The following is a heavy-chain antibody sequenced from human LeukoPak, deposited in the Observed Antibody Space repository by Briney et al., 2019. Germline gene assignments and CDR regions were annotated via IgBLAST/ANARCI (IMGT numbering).Heavy chain of an antibody. Sequence: GGFLRLSCAASGFNLRDYWMHWVRQAPGKGLVWVSRLGTDGTYTNYADSVTGRFTISRDNAKNTLYLQMGSLRAEDTSFYYCVRDPSNSGNWFDLWGQGTLVTVSS. V-gene: IGHV3-74*01. CDR3: VRDPSNSGNWFDL. CDR2: LGTDGTYT. J-gene: IGHJ5*02. D-gene: IGHD4-11*01. CDR1: GFNLRDYW.